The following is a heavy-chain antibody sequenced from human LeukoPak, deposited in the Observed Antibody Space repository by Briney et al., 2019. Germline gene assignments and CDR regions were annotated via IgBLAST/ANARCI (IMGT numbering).Heavy chain of an antibody. CDR3: AREPVTVCGGDCYFPPYYFDY. J-gene: IGHJ4*02. CDR2: ISSSSSYI. CDR1: GFTFSSYC. D-gene: IGHD2-21*02. Sequence: GGSLRLSCAASGFTFSSYCMNWVRQAPGKGLEWVSSISSSSSYIYYADSVKRRFTVSRDNAKNSLYLQINSLRAEDTAVYYCAREPVTVCGGDCYFPPYYFDYWGQGTLVTVSS. V-gene: IGHV3-21*01.